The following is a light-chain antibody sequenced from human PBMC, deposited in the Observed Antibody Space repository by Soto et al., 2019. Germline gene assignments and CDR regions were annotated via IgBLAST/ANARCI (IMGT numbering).Light chain of an antibody. CDR3: QKAASPLFA. CDR1: QRITNF. Sequence: DIQMTQSPSSLYASVGDIVTITFRASQRITNFLSSYQQKSGKAPKLLIYAASSLRRGVSSRFSGRGSGTDFTLTLSSLQPEDSATDCCQKAASPLFACGPGPKVEIK. J-gene: IGKJ3*01. CDR2: AAS. V-gene: IGKV1-39*01.